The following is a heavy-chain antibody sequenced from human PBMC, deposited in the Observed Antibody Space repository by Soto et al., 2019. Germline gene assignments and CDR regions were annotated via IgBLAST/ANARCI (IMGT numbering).Heavy chain of an antibody. CDR1: GLTFSSYR. Sequence: PGGSLRLSCAASGLTFSSYRMNWARQAPGKGLEWVSYISSSRSTIYYADSVRGRFTISRENAKNSLYLKMNSLRDEDTAVYYCSRSSRSGWELPYDHDAFDIWGKGTMVTVSS. CDR3: SRSSRSGWELPYDHDAFDI. V-gene: IGHV3-48*02. D-gene: IGHD1-26*01. CDR2: ISSSRSTI. J-gene: IGHJ3*02.